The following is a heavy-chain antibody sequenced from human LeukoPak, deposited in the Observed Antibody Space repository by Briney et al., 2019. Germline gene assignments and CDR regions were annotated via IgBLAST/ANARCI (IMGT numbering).Heavy chain of an antibody. CDR1: GYTFTGYY. D-gene: IGHD2-2*01. J-gene: IGHJ4*02. V-gene: IGHV1-2*02. Sequence: ASVKVSCKASGYTFTGYYMHWVRQAPGQGLEWMGWINPNSGGTNYAQKFQGRVTMTRDTSISTAYMELSRLRSDDTAVYYCARDQGYCSSTSCNGEDYAGQGTLVTVSS. CDR2: INPNSGGT. CDR3: ARDQGYCSSTSCNGEDY.